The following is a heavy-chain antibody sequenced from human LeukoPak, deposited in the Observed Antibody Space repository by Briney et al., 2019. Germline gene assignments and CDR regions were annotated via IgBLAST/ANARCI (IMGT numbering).Heavy chain of an antibody. V-gene: IGHV4-39*01. D-gene: IGHD2-21*01. CDR3: ARHQYSHYYYMDV. CDR1: GDSISSSPEY. CDR2: INYSGST. Sequence: KPSETLSLTCSVSGDSISSSPEYWGWIRQPPGKGLEYIGGINYSGSTYYNPSLKSRVTISVDTSKNQFSLKLSSVTAADTAVYYCARHQYSHYYYMDVWGKGTTVTVSS. J-gene: IGHJ6*03.